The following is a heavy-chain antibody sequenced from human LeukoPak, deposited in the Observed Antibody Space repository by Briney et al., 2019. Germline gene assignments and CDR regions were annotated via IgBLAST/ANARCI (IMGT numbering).Heavy chain of an antibody. CDR1: GFTFSSYG. CDR3: AKDVGATTILDY. V-gene: IGHV3-30*02. J-gene: IGHJ4*02. D-gene: IGHD1-26*01. CDR2: IRYDGSNK. Sequence: GGSLRLSCAASGFTFSSYGMHWVRQAPGKGLEWVAFIRYDGSNKYYADSVKGRSTISRDNSKNTLYLQMNSLRAEDTAVYYCAKDVGATTILDYWGQGTLVTVSS.